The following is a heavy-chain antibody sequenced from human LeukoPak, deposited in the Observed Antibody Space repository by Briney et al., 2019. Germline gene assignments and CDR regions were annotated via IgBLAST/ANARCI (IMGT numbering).Heavy chain of an antibody. V-gene: IGHV1-2*06. CDR1: GYTFTSYD. D-gene: IGHD6-13*01. CDR2: INPNSGGT. CDR3: ARDPFRSSSSWFDP. Sequence: ASVKVSCKASGYTFTSYDINWVRQATGQGLEWMGRINPNSGGTNYAQKFQGRVTMTRDTSISTAYMELSRLRSDDTAVYYCARDPFRSSSSWFDPWGQGTLVTVSS. J-gene: IGHJ5*02.